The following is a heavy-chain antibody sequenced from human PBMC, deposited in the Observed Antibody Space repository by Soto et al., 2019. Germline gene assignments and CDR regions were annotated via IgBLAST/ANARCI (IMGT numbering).Heavy chain of an antibody. Sequence: VQLVESGGGVVQPGRSLRLSCAASGFTFSSYAMHWVRQAPGKGLEWVAVISYDGSNKYYADSVKGRFTISRDNSKNTLYLQMNSLRAEDTAVYYCARVRAEWVTPDAFDIWGQGTMVTVSS. CDR3: ARVRAEWVTPDAFDI. J-gene: IGHJ3*02. D-gene: IGHD2-21*02. CDR2: ISYDGSNK. CDR1: GFTFSSYA. V-gene: IGHV3-30-3*01.